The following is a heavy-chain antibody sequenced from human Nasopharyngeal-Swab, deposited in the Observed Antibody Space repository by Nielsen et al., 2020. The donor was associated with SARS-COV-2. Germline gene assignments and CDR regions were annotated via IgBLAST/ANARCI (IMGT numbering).Heavy chain of an antibody. D-gene: IGHD3-10*01. V-gene: IGHV4-39*07. CDR2: IDYSGST. Sequence: SETLSLTCTVSGGSISNSSYYWGWIRQPPGKGLEWIGGIDYSGSTYYNPSLKSRVTISVDTSKNQFSLKLSSVTAADTAVYYCARERGRGGIWNYYYYYMDVWGKGTTVTVSS. CDR1: GGSISNSSYY. J-gene: IGHJ6*03. CDR3: ARERGRGGIWNYYYYYMDV.